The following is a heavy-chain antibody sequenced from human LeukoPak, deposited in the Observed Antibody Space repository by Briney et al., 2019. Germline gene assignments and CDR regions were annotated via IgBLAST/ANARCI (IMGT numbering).Heavy chain of an antibody. CDR3: AGGMAIISGDAFDV. CDR2: IYYSGST. J-gene: IGHJ3*01. CDR1: GGSISSYY. Sequence: PSETLSLTCTVSGGSISSYYWSWIRQPPGKGLEWIGSIYYSGSTYYNPSLKSRVTISVDTSKNQFSLKLTSVTAADTAMYFCAGGMAIISGDAFDVWGQGTKVTVSS. V-gene: IGHV4-59*04. D-gene: IGHD5-24*01.